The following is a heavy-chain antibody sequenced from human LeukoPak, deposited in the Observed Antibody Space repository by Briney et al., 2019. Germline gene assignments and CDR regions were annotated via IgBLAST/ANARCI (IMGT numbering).Heavy chain of an antibody. D-gene: IGHD6-6*01. V-gene: IGHV7-4-1*02. Sequence: GASVKVSCKASGYTFTGYYMHWVRQAPGQGLEWMGWINTNTGNPTYAQGFTGRFVFSLDTSVSTAYLQISSLKAEDTAVYYCARRIVPADYWGQGTLVTVSS. CDR2: INTNTGNP. CDR3: ARRIVPADY. J-gene: IGHJ4*02. CDR1: GYTFTGYY.